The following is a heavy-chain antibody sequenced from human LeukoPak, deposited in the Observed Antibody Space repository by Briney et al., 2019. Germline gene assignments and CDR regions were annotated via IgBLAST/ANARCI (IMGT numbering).Heavy chain of an antibody. CDR1: GFTFNSCA. J-gene: IGHJ6*02. Sequence: GGSLRLSCAASGFTFNSCAMSWVRRAPGKGLEWVTGVSASTSSTYYADSVKGRFTISRDNSKNTLYLQMNSLRAEDTAVYYCARGQLEWENYYYGMDVWGQGTTVTVSS. CDR2: VSASTSST. CDR3: ARGQLEWENYYYGMDV. V-gene: IGHV3-23*01. D-gene: IGHD1-1*01.